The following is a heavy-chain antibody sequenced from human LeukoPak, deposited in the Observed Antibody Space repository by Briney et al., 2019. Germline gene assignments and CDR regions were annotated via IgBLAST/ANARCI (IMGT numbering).Heavy chain of an antibody. D-gene: IGHD1-14*01. CDR2: IIPIFGTA. Sequence: SVKVSCKASGGTFSSYAISWVRQAPGQGLEWMGGIIPIFGTANYAQKLQGRVTITTDESTSTAYMELSSLRSEDTAVYYCARGRGASRTFDYWGQGTLVTVSS. CDR3: ARGRGASRTFDY. J-gene: IGHJ4*02. CDR1: GGTFSSYA. V-gene: IGHV1-69*05.